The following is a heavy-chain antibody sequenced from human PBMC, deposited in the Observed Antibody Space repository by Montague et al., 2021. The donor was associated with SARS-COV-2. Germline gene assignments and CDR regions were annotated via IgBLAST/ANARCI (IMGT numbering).Heavy chain of an antibody. CDR2: LHYAGSA. J-gene: IGHJ4*02. CDR3: VATYNGNWYYFDY. V-gene: IGHV4-39*01. Sequence: SETLSLTCSVSGGSFSSGDSYWGWLRQAPGKGLEWIGDLHYAGSAYYNPSLRSRVTISADTSKSQFSLKLNSVTAADTAVYYCVATYNGNWYYFDYWGQGTLVTVPS. CDR1: GGSFSSGDSY. D-gene: IGHD6-13*01.